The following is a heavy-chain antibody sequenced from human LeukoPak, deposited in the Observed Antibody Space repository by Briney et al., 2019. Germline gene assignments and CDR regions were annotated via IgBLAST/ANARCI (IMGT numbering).Heavy chain of an antibody. V-gene: IGHV4-30-4*01. J-gene: IGHJ5*02. CDR3: ARRVIVANTIQEGSWLDP. D-gene: IGHD2-21*01. CDR2: IYYSGST. Sequence: PSQALSLTCTVSGGSISSGDYYWSWIRQPPGKGLEWIGYIYYSGSTYYNPSLKSRVTISVDSSKNQFSLKLSSVTAADTAVYYCARRVIVANTIQEGSWLDPWGQGTLVTVSS. CDR1: GGSISSGDYY.